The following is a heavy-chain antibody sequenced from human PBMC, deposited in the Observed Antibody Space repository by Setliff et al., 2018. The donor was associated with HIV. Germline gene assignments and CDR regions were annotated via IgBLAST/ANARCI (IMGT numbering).Heavy chain of an antibody. V-gene: IGHV4-38-2*01. CDR2: IYHSGST. J-gene: IGHJ5*02. CDR3: ARGPARAVARPGWLDP. Sequence: SETLSLTCAVSGYSISSGYYWGWIRQPPGKGLEWIGSIYHSGSTYYNPSLKSRVTISLDTSKNQFSLKLSSVTAADTAVYYCARGPARAVARPGWLDPWGQGTLVTVSS. CDR1: GYSISSGYY. D-gene: IGHD6-19*01.